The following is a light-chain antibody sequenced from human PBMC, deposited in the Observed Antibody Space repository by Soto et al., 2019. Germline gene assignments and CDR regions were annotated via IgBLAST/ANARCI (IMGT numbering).Light chain of an antibody. V-gene: IGKV4-1*01. J-gene: IGKJ3*01. Sequence: DIVMTQSPDSLAVSLGERATIYCKSSQSVLHSSNNKDYLAWYQQKPGQSPKLLIYWASTWESGVPDRFSGSGSATEFTLTISSLQAEDVAVYYCQQYYSTPFTFGPGTKVDIK. CDR3: QQYYSTPFT. CDR2: WAS. CDR1: QSVLHSSNNKDY.